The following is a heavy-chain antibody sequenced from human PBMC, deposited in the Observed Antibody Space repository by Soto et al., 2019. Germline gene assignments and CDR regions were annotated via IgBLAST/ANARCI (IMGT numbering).Heavy chain of an antibody. CDR2: IRSKTDNYAT. Sequence: GGSLRLSCEASGFTFSGSIMHWVRQASGKGLEWIGRIRSKTDNYATAYAASVKGRFTISRDDSKNTAYLQMSSLKIEDTAVYYCSATTLGGNFDSWGQGTLVTVSS. CDR1: GFTFSGSI. V-gene: IGHV3-73*01. D-gene: IGHD1-1*01. J-gene: IGHJ4*02. CDR3: SATTLGGNFDS.